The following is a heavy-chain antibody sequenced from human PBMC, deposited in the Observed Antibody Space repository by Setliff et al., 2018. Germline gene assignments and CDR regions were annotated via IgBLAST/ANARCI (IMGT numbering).Heavy chain of an antibody. CDR1: GFAFSTYG. D-gene: IGHD3-10*01. CDR3: AKEPRWFYGSGNRYY. CDR2: IRYDGSKK. V-gene: IGHV3-30*02. Sequence: GGSLRLSCAASGFAFSTYGIHWVRHTPGKGLEWVAYIRYDGSKKDYADYVRGRFTISRDDSKNTVSLQMNSLRAEDTAVYYCAKEPRWFYGSGNRYYWGQGTLVTVSS. J-gene: IGHJ4*02.